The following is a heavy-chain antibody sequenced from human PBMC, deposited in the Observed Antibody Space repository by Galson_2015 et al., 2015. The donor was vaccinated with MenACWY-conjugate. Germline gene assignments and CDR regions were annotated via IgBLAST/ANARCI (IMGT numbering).Heavy chain of an antibody. J-gene: IGHJ4*02. CDR2: INRDGGGT. D-gene: IGHD2-8*01. Sequence: SLRLSCAASGFTFDSYRMSWVRQAPGKGLEWVTNINRDGGGTYYASSVKGRFTISKDNAENSLYLQMNSLRAEDTAIYYCARGTNDWKGVDYWGQGTLVNVSS. V-gene: IGHV3-7*01. CDR3: ARGTNDWKGVDY. CDR1: GFTFDSYR.